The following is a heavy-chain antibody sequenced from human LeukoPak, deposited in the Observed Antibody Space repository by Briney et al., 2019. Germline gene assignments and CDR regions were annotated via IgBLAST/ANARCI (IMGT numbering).Heavy chain of an antibody. CDR3: VRYCSSTTRYTRAVDY. V-gene: IGHV4-38-2*02. CDR1: GYSITSGYN. Sequence: NPSETLSLTCTVSGYSITSGYNWAWIRQPPGKVLEWIGSIYHSGSAYYNPSLKSRVTISVDTSKNQFSLKLSSLTAADTAVYYCVRYCSSTTRYTRAVDYWGQGTLVTVSS. J-gene: IGHJ4*02. D-gene: IGHD2-2*02. CDR2: IYHSGSA.